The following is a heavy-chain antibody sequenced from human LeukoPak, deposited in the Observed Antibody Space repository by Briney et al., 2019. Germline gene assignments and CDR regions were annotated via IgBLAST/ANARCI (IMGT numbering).Heavy chain of an antibody. CDR1: GFTFSNYA. J-gene: IGHJ4*02. CDR3: AKWGELLVVPYFDY. D-gene: IGHD1-26*01. Sequence: PGGSLRLFCAASGFTFSNYAMTWVRQARGKELEWVSTISGSAGSTFYADPVKGRFTISRDNSKNTLFLQMSSLRDENTAVYYCAKWGELLVVPYFDYWGQGTLVTVSS. CDR2: ISGSAGST. V-gene: IGHV3-23*01.